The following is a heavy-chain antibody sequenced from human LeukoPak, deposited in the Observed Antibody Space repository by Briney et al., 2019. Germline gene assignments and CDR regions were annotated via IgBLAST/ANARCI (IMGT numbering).Heavy chain of an antibody. D-gene: IGHD3-10*01. J-gene: IGHJ4*02. CDR3: ARQSRDGSKTRGYYFDY. V-gene: IGHV5-51*01. CDR1: GYIFINYW. CDR2: IYPADSDT. Sequence: PGESLKISCQGSGYIFINYWIGWVRQMPGKGLESMGIIYPADSDTTYSPSFQGQVTISVDKSIGTVYLQWSSLKASDTAMYYCARQSRDGSKTRGYYFDYWGQGTLVIVSS.